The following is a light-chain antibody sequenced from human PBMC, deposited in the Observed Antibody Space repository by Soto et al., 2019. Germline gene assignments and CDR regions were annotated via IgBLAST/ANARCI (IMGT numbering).Light chain of an antibody. CDR1: SSNIGSNY. CDR3: AAWDDSLSALV. CDR2: RNN. Sequence: QAVVTQPPSASGTPGQRVTISCSGSSSNIGSNYVYWYQQLPGTAPKLLIYRNNQRPSRVPDRFSGSKSGTSASLAISGLRSEDEADYYCAAWDDSLSALVFGGGTKLTVL. V-gene: IGLV1-47*01. J-gene: IGLJ2*01.